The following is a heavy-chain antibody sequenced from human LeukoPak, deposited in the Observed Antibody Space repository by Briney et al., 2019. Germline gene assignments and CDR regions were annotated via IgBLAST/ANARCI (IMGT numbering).Heavy chain of an antibody. CDR3: ARVHYCSSTSCYYFDY. Sequence: KPPETLSLTCTVSGGSISSGSYYWSWIRQPAGKGLEWIGRIYTSGSTNYNPSLKSRVTISVDTSKNQFSLKLSSVTAADTAVYYCARVHYCSSTSCYYFDYWGQGTLVTVSS. J-gene: IGHJ4*02. CDR1: GGSISSGSYY. D-gene: IGHD2-2*01. CDR2: IYTSGST. V-gene: IGHV4-61*02.